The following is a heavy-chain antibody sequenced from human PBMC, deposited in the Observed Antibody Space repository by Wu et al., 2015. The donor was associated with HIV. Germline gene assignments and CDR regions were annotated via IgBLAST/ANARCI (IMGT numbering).Heavy chain of an antibody. V-gene: IGHV1-69*05. CDR1: GGTFSSYA. CDR3: ARDRSPSPALSHFGMDV. D-gene: IGHD1-26*01. J-gene: IGHJ6*02. Sequence: QVQLVQSGAEVKKPGSSVKVSCKASGGTFSSYAISWVRQAPGQGLEWMGRIIPIFGTANYAQKFQGRVTITTDESTSTAYMELSSLRSEDTAVYYCARDRSPSPALSHFGMDVWGQGTTVTVSS. CDR2: IIPIFGTA.